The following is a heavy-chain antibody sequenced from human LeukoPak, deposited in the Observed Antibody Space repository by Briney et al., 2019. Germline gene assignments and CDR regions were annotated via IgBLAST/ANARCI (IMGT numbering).Heavy chain of an antibody. J-gene: IGHJ6*03. CDR2: ISAYNGET. V-gene: IGHV1-18*01. Sequence: GASVKVSCKASGYTFKSYGMTWVRQAPGQGLEWMGWISAYNGETDSAQKFQGRVIMTTDTSTSTAYMELMSLRSDDTAVYYCARDYRMAFPAEYCSSTSCYDGLYYYYMDVWGKGTTVTVSS. CDR3: ARDYRMAFPAEYCSSTSCYDGLYYYYMDV. D-gene: IGHD2-2*01. CDR1: GYTFKSYG.